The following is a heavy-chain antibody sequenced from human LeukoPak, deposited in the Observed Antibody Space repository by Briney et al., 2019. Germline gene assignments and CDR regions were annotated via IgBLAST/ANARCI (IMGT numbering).Heavy chain of an antibody. J-gene: IGHJ4*02. CDR2: ISGSGGST. Sequence: GGSLRFSCAASGFTFSSYAMSWVRQAPGKGLEWVSAISGSGGSTYYADSVKGRFTISRDNSKNTLYLQMNSLRAEDTAVYYCAKSDSSGYYPLGYWGQGTLVTVSS. CDR1: GFTFSSYA. CDR3: AKSDSSGYYPLGY. D-gene: IGHD3-22*01. V-gene: IGHV3-23*01.